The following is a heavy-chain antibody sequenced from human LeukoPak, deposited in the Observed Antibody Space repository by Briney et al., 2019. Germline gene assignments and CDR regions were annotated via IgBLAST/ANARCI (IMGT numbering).Heavy chain of an antibody. CDR3: ARLKAAAGSNFDY. CDR2: IGSSGSTI. D-gene: IGHD6-13*01. J-gene: IGHJ4*02. CDR1: GFTFSTYE. Sequence: GGSLRLSCEASGFTFSTYEMNWVRQTPGKGLEWVSCIGSSGSTIYYADSVKGRFTISRDTAKNSLYLQMNSLRAEDTALYYCARLKAAAGSNFDYWGQGTLVTVSS. V-gene: IGHV3-48*03.